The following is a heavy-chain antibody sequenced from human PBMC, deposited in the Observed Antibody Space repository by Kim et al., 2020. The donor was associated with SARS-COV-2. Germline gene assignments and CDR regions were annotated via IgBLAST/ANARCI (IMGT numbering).Heavy chain of an antibody. D-gene: IGHD3-3*01. V-gene: IGHV1-18*01. Sequence: ASVKVSCKASGYTFTSYGISWVRQAPGQGLEWMGWISAYNGNTNYAQKLQGRVTMTTDTSTSTAYMELRSLRSDDTAVYYCARTYYDFWSGTNYYYYGMDVWGQGTTVTVSS. CDR3: ARTYYDFWSGTNYYYYGMDV. J-gene: IGHJ6*02. CDR1: GYTFTSYG. CDR2: ISAYNGNT.